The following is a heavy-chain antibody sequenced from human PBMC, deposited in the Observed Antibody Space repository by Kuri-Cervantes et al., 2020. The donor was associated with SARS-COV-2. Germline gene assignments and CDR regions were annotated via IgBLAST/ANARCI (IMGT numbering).Heavy chain of an antibody. Sequence: ASVKVSCKASGYTFTSYGISWVRQAPGQGLEWMGGFDPEDGETIYAQKFQGRVTMTEDTSTDTAYMELSSLRSEDTAVYYCATVPPRYCSSTSCYPRKEAIQFWFDPWGQGTLVTVSS. V-gene: IGHV1-24*01. D-gene: IGHD2-2*01. J-gene: IGHJ5*02. CDR3: ATVPPRYCSSTSCYPRKEAIQFWFDP. CDR1: GYTFTSYG. CDR2: FDPEDGET.